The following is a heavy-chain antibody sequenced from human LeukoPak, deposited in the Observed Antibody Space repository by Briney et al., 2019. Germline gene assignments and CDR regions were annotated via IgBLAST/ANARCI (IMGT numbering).Heavy chain of an antibody. J-gene: IGHJ3*02. CDR3: TREGVGGFDI. Sequence: PGGSLRLSCAASGFTFSSYGMHWVRQAPGKGLEWVANIKEDGSEKDFVDSVKGRLSISRDNAKNSLYLQVNSLRAEDTAVYFCTREGVGGFDIWGQGAMVTVSS. V-gene: IGHV3-7*01. D-gene: IGHD3-16*01. CDR2: IKEDGSEK. CDR1: GFTFSSYG.